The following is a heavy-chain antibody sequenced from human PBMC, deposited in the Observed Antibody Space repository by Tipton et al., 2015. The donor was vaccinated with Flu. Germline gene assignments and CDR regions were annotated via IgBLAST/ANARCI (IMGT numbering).Heavy chain of an antibody. CDR3: ATEVAWQGGGYYGMDV. CDR2: ISWDGGST. Sequence: QLVQSGAAVVQPGGSLRLSCTASGVTFDGYAMHWVRQVPGKGLEWVSVISWDGGSTFYGDSVRGRFTVSRDNRRKSLYLQMTSLRLEDTALYYCATEVAWQGGGYYGMDVWGQGTIVTVS. D-gene: IGHD1-26*01. CDR1: GVTFDGYA. J-gene: IGHJ6*02. V-gene: IGHV3-43D*03.